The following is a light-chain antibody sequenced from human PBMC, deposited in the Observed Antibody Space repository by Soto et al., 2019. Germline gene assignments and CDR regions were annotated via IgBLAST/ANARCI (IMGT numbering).Light chain of an antibody. CDR2: GAS. Sequence: EIVLTQSPGTLSLSPGERATLSCRASQSVSSSYLAWYQHKPGQAPRLLIYGASSRATGIPDRISCSGSGTDFTLTISRLEPEDFAVYYCQQYGSSPHTFGQGTKLEIK. J-gene: IGKJ2*01. V-gene: IGKV3-20*01. CDR1: QSVSSSY. CDR3: QQYGSSPHT.